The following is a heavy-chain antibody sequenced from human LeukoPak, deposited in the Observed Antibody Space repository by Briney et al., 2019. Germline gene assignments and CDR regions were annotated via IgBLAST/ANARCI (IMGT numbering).Heavy chain of an antibody. CDR2: LSGSGGST. CDR1: GFTFSSYA. Sequence: GGSLRLSCTASGFTFSSYAMSWVRQARKGLEWVSGLSGSGGSTYYADSVRGRFTISSDTSKNTLYLQMNSLKDEDTAIYYCAKGGSGSDWYRDWFDPWGQGTLVTVSS. CDR3: AKGGSGSDWYRDWFDP. J-gene: IGHJ5*02. D-gene: IGHD6-19*01. V-gene: IGHV3-23*01.